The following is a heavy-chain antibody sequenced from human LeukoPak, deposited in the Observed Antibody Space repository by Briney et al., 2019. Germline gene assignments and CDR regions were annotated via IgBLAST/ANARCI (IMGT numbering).Heavy chain of an antibody. Sequence: GGSLRLFCAAFGFTFRSYEMNWVRQAPGKGLRWVSYISSSGSNVYYADPVKGRFTISRDNAKNSLFLQMNSLRAEDTAVYYCARADMATITVDYWGQGTLVTVS. V-gene: IGHV3-48*03. CDR2: ISSSGSNV. CDR1: GFTFRSYE. CDR3: ARADMATITVDY. J-gene: IGHJ4*02. D-gene: IGHD5-24*01.